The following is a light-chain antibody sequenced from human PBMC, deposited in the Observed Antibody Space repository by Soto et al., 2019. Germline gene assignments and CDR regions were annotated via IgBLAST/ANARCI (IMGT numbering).Light chain of an antibody. CDR1: QGVRSY. V-gene: IGKV1-9*01. J-gene: IGKJ1*01. Sequence: SQLTHSPSSLSASVGRRLTISCRASQGVRSYLAWFQQRPGKAPKLMILGASTLQNGVPARFSGGGSGTEFTLTITSLQPEEFATYYCHQVYTYPRTFGQGTKVDIK. CDR2: GAS. CDR3: HQVYTYPRT.